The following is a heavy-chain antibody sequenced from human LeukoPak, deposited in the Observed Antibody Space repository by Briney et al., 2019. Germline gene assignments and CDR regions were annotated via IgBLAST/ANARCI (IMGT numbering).Heavy chain of an antibody. J-gene: IGHJ6*02. V-gene: IGHV3-23*01. CDR1: GFTFSNYA. D-gene: IGHD1-1*01. CDR2: ISGSGGTT. CDR3: AKVNGWNGMDV. Sequence: PGGSLRLSCAASGFTFSNYAMSWVRQAPGKRLEWVSAISGSGGTTYYADSVKGRFTISRDNSKNTLYVQMNSLRAEDTAVYYCAKVNGWNGMDVWGQGTTVTASS.